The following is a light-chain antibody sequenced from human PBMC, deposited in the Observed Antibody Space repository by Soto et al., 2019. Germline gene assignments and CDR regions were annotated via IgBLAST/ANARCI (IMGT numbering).Light chain of an antibody. Sequence: DVQMTQSPSTLSASVGDRVTITCRASQSISNWLAWHQQKPGKAPKLLIYKASSLESGVPSRFSGSGSRTEFTLTSSSLQPEDSATYYCQQYNSYRAFGQGTKVEIK. CDR1: QSISNW. V-gene: IGKV1-5*03. J-gene: IGKJ1*01. CDR3: QQYNSYRA. CDR2: KAS.